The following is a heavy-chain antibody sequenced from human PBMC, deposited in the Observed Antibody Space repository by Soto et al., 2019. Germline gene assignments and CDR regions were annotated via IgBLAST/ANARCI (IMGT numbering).Heavy chain of an antibody. CDR1: GFTFSSYA. J-gene: IGHJ4*02. Sequence: QVQLVESGGGVVQPGRSLRLSCAASGFTFSSYAMHCVRQPPGTGLVWVAVISYDGSNKYYADSVRGRFTISRDNSKNMLDVQMDSLRAEDMAVYYCARDSAPYGVTAGFDYWGQGTLVTVAS. D-gene: IGHD2-21*02. CDR2: ISYDGSNK. CDR3: ARDSAPYGVTAGFDY. V-gene: IGHV3-30-3*01.